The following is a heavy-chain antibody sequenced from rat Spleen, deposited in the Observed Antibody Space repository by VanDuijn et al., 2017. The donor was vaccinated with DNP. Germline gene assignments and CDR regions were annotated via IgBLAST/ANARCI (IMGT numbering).Heavy chain of an antibody. D-gene: IGHD1-10*01. V-gene: IGHV3-3*01. CDR2: INSAGST. CDR3: ARWNNYVRYFDF. CDR1: GFSITRSYR. J-gene: IGHJ1*01. Sequence: EVQLQESGPGLVKPSQSLSLTCSVTGFSITRSYRWNWIRKFPGSKLEWMGYINSAGSTNYNPSLKSRISITRDTSKNQFFLQVNSVTTEDTATYYGARWNNYVRYFDFWGPGTMVTVSS.